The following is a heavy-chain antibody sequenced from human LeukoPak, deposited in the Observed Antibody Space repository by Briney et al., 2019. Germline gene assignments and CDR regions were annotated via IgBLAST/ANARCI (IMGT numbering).Heavy chain of an antibody. CDR1: GDSINSYY. V-gene: IGHV4-59*01. D-gene: IGHD5-24*01. J-gene: IGHJ3*02. CDR3: ARGRWLPNAFDI. CDR2: IYYSGRT. Sequence: SETLSLTCTVSGDSINSYYWNWIRQPPGKGLEWIGYIYYSGRTDYNPSLKSRVTISVETSKHQFSRKLKSVTAADTAVYFCARGRWLPNAFDIWGQGTMVTVLS.